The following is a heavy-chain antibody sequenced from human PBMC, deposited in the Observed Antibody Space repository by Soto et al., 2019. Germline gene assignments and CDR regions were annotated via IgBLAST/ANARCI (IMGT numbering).Heavy chain of an antibody. CDR3: ARDFESRGGDSPPPYYYGMDV. D-gene: IGHD2-21*02. Sequence: GGSLRLSCAASGFTFSSYSMNWVRQAPGKGLEWVSSISSSSSYIYYADSVKGQFTISRDNAKNSLYLQMNSLRAEDTAVYYFARDFESRGGDSPPPYYYGMDVWGQGTTVTVSS. V-gene: IGHV3-21*01. J-gene: IGHJ6*02. CDR2: ISSSSSYI. CDR1: GFTFSSYS.